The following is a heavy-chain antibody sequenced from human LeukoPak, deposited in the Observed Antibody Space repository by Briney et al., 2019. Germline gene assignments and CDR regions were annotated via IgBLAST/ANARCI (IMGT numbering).Heavy chain of an antibody. CDR1: GFTFGSYA. V-gene: IGHV3-23*01. CDR3: AEEAGSSGYLQEDFDY. D-gene: IGHD3-22*01. Sequence: PGGSLRLSCAASGFTFGSYAMSWVRQAPGKGLEWVSAISGSDGSTYYADSVKGRFTISRDNSKNTLYLQMNSLRAEDTAVYYCAEEAGSSGYLQEDFDYWGQGTLVTVSS. J-gene: IGHJ4*02. CDR2: ISGSDGST.